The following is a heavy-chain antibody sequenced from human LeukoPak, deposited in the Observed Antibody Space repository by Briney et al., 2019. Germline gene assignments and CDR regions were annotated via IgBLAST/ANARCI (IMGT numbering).Heavy chain of an antibody. J-gene: IGHJ5*02. CDR3: ATQHNLELRLSKWFDP. Sequence: SVTVSCKTSGGTFTNYVINWVRQAPGQGLEWMGWIIPIFGVTKYAQKFQGRVTITADTSTSTGYMELSSLRSEDTAVYYCATQHNLELRLSKWFDPWGQGTLVTVSS. D-gene: IGHD2/OR15-2a*01. V-gene: IGHV1-69*17. CDR2: IIPIFGVT. CDR1: GGTFTNYV.